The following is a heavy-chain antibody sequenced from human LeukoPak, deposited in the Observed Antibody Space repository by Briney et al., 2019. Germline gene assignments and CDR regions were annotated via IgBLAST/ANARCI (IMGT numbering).Heavy chain of an antibody. CDR3: ARDWTGDGYFDY. CDR1: GDSFSSNSAA. CDR2: TYYRSKLYN. V-gene: IGHV6-1*01. D-gene: IGHD7-27*01. J-gene: IGHJ4*02. Sequence: SQTLSLTCAISGDSFSSNSAAWNWVRQSPSSGLEWLGRTYYRSKLYNNSALSVKSQININPDTSKNQFSLQLNSVTPEDTAVYYCARDWTGDGYFDYWGQGTLVTVSS.